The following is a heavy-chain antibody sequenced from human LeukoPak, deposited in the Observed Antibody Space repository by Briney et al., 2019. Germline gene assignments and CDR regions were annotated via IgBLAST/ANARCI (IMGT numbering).Heavy chain of an antibody. J-gene: IGHJ3*02. CDR3: AKVEQLVLGAFDI. CDR2: ISGSGGST. V-gene: IGHV3-23*01. Sequence: GGSLRLSCAASGFTFSSYAMSWVRQAPGRGLEWVSAISGSGGSTYYADSVKGRFTISRDNSKNTLYLQMNSLRAEDTAVYYCAKVEQLVLGAFDIWGQGTMVAVSS. CDR1: GFTFSSYA. D-gene: IGHD6-6*01.